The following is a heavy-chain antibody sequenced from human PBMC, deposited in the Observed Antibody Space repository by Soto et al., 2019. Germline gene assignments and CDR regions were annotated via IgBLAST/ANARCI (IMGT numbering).Heavy chain of an antibody. D-gene: IGHD3-3*01. CDR2: IYYSGST. CDR3: ARVGTYYDFWSGPKRSGWFDP. J-gene: IGHJ5*02. CDR1: GGSISSYC. V-gene: IGHV4-59*01. Sequence: SETLSLTCTVSGGSISSYCWSWIRQPPGKGLEWIGYIYYSGSTNYNPSLKSRVTISVDTSKNQFSLKLSSVTAADTAVYYCARVGTYYDFWSGPKRSGWFDPWGQGTLVTVSS.